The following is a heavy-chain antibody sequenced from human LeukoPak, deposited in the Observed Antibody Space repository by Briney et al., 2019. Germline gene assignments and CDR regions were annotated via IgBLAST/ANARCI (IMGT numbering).Heavy chain of an antibody. CDR1: GFTFSSYL. V-gene: IGHV3-7*01. J-gene: IGHJ4*02. D-gene: IGHD6-13*01. Sequence: GGSLRLSCAASGFTFSSYLMSWVRQAPGKGLEWVANIKQDGSEKYYVDSVKGRFTISRDNAKNSLYLQMNSLRAEDTAVYYCARRAARYYFDYWGQGTLVTVSS. CDR2: IKQDGSEK. CDR3: ARRAARYYFDY.